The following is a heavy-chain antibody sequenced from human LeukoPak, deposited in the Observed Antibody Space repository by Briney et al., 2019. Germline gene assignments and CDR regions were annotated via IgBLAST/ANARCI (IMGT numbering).Heavy chain of an antibody. CDR2: ISYDGSNK. CDR3: AKDSVDTASYYYGMDV. V-gene: IGHV3-30*18. D-gene: IGHD5-18*01. J-gene: IGHJ6*02. CDR1: GFTFSSYV. Sequence: GGSLRLSCAASGFTFSSYVMHWVRQAPGKGLEWVAVISYDGSNKYYADSVKGRFTISRDNSKNTRYLQMNSLRAEDTAVYYCAKDSVDTASYYYGMDVWGQGTTVTVSS.